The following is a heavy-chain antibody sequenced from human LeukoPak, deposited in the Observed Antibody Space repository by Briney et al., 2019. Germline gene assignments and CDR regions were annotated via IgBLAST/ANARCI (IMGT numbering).Heavy chain of an antibody. V-gene: IGHV4-59*08. D-gene: IGHD3-16*02. J-gene: IGHJ4*02. CDR3: ARQGDYRYPFDS. Sequence: PSETLSLTCTVSGGSISSYYWSWIRQSPGKGLVWIGYVYYSGSTNYNPSLKGRVTISVDTSKSQFSLKLTSVTAADTAVYYCARQGDYRYPFDSWGQGTLVTASS. CDR1: GGSISSYY. CDR2: VYYSGST.